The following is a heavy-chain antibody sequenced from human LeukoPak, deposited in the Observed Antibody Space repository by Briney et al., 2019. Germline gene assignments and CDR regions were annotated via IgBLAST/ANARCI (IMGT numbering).Heavy chain of an antibody. J-gene: IGHJ4*02. D-gene: IGHD6-13*01. Sequence: ASVKVSCKASGYTFIHYAINWGRQAPGHRPEWIGWINAGNGNTKYSQKFQGRVTITRDTSASTAYMELSSLTSEDTGIYYCARGPRAAADDYWGQGTLVTVSS. CDR3: ARGPRAAADDY. CDR1: GYTFIHYA. V-gene: IGHV1-3*01. CDR2: INAGNGNT.